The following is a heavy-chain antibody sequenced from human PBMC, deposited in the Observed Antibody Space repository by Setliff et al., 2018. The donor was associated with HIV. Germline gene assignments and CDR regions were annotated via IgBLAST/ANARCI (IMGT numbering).Heavy chain of an antibody. J-gene: IGHJ6*04. CDR2: IYSSGTT. CDR3: VRETLYSYVDV. Sequence: SETLSLTCRVYGGSISRGGYYWTWVRHHPGKALEWIGYIYSSGTTYYNPSLKGRILMSVDVSRNEFSLTLRSVIAADTAIYYCVRETLYSYVDVWGKGTTVTVSS. CDR1: GGSISRGGYY. V-gene: IGHV4-31*03. D-gene: IGHD3-16*01.